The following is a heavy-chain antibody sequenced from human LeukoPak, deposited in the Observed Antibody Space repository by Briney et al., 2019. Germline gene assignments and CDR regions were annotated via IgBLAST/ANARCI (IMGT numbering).Heavy chain of an antibody. CDR2: INHSGST. J-gene: IGHJ4*02. CDR1: GGSFSGYY. Sequence: SETLSLTCAVYGGSFSGYYWSWIRQPPGKGLEWIGEINHSGSTNYNPSLKSRVTISEDTSKNQFSLKLSSVTAADTAVYYCARSRGYSYGTTFLDYWGQGTLVTVSS. V-gene: IGHV4-34*01. D-gene: IGHD5-18*01. CDR3: ARSRGYSYGTTFLDY.